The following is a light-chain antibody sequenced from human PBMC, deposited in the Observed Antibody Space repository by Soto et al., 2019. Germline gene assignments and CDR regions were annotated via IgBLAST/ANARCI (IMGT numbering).Light chain of an antibody. Sequence: EIVMTQSPATLSASPGERATLSCRASQSVRSNLAWYQQKPGQTPRLLFYGASTRATGIPARFSGSGSGTEFTLSIGSLQSEDFAVYYCQQYNDWPPTFGQGTKVDIK. CDR2: GAS. J-gene: IGKJ1*01. CDR1: QSVRSN. CDR3: QQYNDWPPT. V-gene: IGKV3-15*01.